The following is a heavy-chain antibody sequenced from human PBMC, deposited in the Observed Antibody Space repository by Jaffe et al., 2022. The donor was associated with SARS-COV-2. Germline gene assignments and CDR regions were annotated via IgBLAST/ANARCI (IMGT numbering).Heavy chain of an antibody. J-gene: IGHJ2*01. V-gene: IGHV3-11*06. D-gene: IGHD1-26*01. CDR1: GFTFSDYY. Sequence: QVQLVESGGGLVKPGGSLRLSCAASGFTFSDYYMNWVRQAPGKGLEWVSYIGPSGSYTTYADSVKGRFTFSRDNAKNSLYLQMNSLRPEDTAVYYCARDRGRWERGSDATYWYLDLWGRGTLVTVSS. CDR2: IGPSGSYT. CDR3: ARDRGRWERGSDATYWYLDL.